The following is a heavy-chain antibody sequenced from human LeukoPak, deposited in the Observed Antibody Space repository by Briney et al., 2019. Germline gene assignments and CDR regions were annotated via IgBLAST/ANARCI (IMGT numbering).Heavy chain of an antibody. D-gene: IGHD3-9*01. V-gene: IGHV3-66*02. J-gene: IGHJ4*02. CDR3: AKDYDILTGYDRALFDY. CDR2: IYSGGST. Sequence: GGSLRLSCAASGFTVSSNYMSWVRQAPGKGLEWVSVIYSGGSTYYADSVKGRFTISRDNSKNTLYLQMNSLRAEDTAVYYCAKDYDILTGYDRALFDYWGQGTLVTVSS. CDR1: GFTVSSNY.